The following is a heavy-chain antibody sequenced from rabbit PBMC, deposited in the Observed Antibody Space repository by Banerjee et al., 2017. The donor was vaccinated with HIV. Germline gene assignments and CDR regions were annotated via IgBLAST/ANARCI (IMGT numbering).Heavy chain of an antibody. CDR3: ARDLAGVIGWNFGL. CDR1: GFDFSSGYD. Sequence: QSLEESGGDLVKPGASLTLTCKASGFDFSSGYDIYWVRQAPGKGLEWIAYASSSGSTYYANWAKGRFTISKTSSTTVTLQMTSLTAADTATYFCARDLAGVIGWNFGLWGQGTLVTVS. J-gene: IGHJ3*01. CDR2: ASSSGST. V-gene: IGHV1S40*01. D-gene: IGHD4-1*01.